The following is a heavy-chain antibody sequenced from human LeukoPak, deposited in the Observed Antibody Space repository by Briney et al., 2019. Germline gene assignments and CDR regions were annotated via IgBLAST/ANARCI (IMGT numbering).Heavy chain of an antibody. CDR1: GYTLTELS. J-gene: IGHJ4*02. CDR2: FDPEDGET. V-gene: IGHV1-24*01. D-gene: IGHD1-20*01. CDR3: AAGITGTTSAFDY. Sequence: ASVSVSFKVSGYTLTELSMHWVRQAPGKGREWMGGFDPEDGETIYAQKFQGRVTMTEDTSTDTAYMELSSLRSEDTAVYYCAAGITGTTSAFDYWGQGTLVTVSS.